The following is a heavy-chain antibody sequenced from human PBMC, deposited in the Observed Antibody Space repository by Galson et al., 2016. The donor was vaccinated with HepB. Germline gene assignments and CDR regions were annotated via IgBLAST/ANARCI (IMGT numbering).Heavy chain of an antibody. D-gene: IGHD3-10*01. CDR2: ITGDAANT. Sequence: SLRLSCAASGFTFTSYVMTWVRQAPGKGLEWVSSITGDAANTYYADSVKGRFTISRDNSKSTLSLQMNSLRAGDTAVYYCAKDLGCFDYWGQGTLVTVSS. V-gene: IGHV3-23*01. CDR1: GFTFTSYV. J-gene: IGHJ4*02. CDR3: AKDLGCFDY.